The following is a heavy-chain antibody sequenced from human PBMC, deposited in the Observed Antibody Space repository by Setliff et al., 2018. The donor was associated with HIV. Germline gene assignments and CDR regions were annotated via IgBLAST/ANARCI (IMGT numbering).Heavy chain of an antibody. Sequence: VSGPTLVNPTETLTLTCSFSEFSLSTSGVGVGWIRQPPGKAPEWLAVVYWDDEKLYNPSLKNKLNVTKAVLTLTDMDPADTATYFCLYSRYFDIGAYWGPGILVTVS. D-gene: IGHD3-9*01. CDR2: VYWDDEK. CDR3: LYSRYFDIGAY. V-gene: IGHV2-5*02. CDR1: EFSLSTSGVG. J-gene: IGHJ1*01.